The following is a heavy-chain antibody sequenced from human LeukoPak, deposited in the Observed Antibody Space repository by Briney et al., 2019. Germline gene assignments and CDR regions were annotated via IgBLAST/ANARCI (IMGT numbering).Heavy chain of an antibody. CDR2: MNPNSGNT. CDR1: GYTFTSYD. CDR3: ARVSSMVRGVIYYYYYMDV. V-gene: IGHV1-8*01. Sequence: ASVKVSCKASGYTFTSYDINWVRQATGQGLEWVGWMNPNSGNTGYAQKFQGRVTMTRNTSISTAYMELSSLRSEDTAVYYCARVSSMVRGVIYYYYYMDVWGKGTTVTVSS. D-gene: IGHD3-10*01. J-gene: IGHJ6*03.